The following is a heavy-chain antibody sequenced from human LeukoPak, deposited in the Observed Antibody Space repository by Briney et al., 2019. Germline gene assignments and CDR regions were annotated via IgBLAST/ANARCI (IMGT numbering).Heavy chain of an antibody. V-gene: IGHV3-7*01. CDR3: ARDIRVTMN. D-gene: IGHD3-22*01. Sequence: GGSLRLSCAASGFTFSDYYMTWVRQAPGKGLEWVANIKQDGSEKYYVDSVKGRFTISRDNAKNPLYLQMNSLRAEDTAVYYCARDIRVTMNWGQGTLVTVSS. CDR1: GFTFSDYY. J-gene: IGHJ4*02. CDR2: IKQDGSEK.